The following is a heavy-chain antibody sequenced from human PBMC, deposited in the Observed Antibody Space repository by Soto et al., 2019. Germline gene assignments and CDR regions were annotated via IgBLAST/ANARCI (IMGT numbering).Heavy chain of an antibody. J-gene: IGHJ5*02. CDR3: SSQTYSYAWHH. CDR1: SGTISSNW. CDR2: IYHSGST. Sequence: SETLSLTCAVSSGTISSNWWSWVRQPPGKGLEWIGEIYHSGSTNYNPSLNSRVTISVDKSKNHFSLDLSSVTAADTAVYYCSSQTYSYAWHHWGQGNQVTVSS. D-gene: IGHD5-18*01. V-gene: IGHV4-4*02.